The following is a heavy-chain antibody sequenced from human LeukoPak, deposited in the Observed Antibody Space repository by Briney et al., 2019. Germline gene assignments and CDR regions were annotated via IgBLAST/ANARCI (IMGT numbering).Heavy chain of an antibody. CDR2: SNSDGSST. CDR1: GFTFKTYW. D-gene: IGHD2/OR15-2a*01. CDR3: ASYLTSIPSGMDV. V-gene: IGHV3-74*01. Sequence: GGSLRLSCAASGFTFKTYWMHWVRQAPGKGLVWVSHSNSDGSSTSYADSVRGRFTISRDNGKNTLYLQMNSLRAEDTAVYYCASYLTSIPSGMDVWGQGATVTVSS. J-gene: IGHJ6*02.